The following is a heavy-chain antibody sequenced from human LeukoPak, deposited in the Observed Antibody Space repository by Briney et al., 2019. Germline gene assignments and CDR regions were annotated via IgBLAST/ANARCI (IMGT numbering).Heavy chain of an antibody. CDR3: TYGSRWFSER. CDR2: ISSKAYDGTT. J-gene: IGHJ4*01. Sequence: GGSWRFPCTASGSTIGDYGMHWVRQAPGKGLEWVGFISSKAYDGTTQYAASVKGRFIISRDDSNSIAYLQVNTLKTEDTAVYYCTYGSRWFSERWGEASLVTVSS. CDR1: GSTIGDYG. V-gene: IGHV3-49*04. D-gene: IGHD6-19*01.